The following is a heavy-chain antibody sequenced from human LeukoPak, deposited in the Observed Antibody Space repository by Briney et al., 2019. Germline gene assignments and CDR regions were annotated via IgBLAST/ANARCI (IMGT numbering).Heavy chain of an antibody. CDR3: ARDTGGSGSPNII. CDR1: GFTFSSYT. CDR2: ISSTGSYI. J-gene: IGHJ4*02. D-gene: IGHD3-10*01. Sequence: GGSLRLSCAASGFTFSSYTMNWVRQAPGKGLEWVSSISSTGSYIYYADSLKGRFTISRDNANNSLYLQMNSLRAEDTAVYYCARDTGGSGSPNIIWGQGTLVTVSS. V-gene: IGHV3-21*01.